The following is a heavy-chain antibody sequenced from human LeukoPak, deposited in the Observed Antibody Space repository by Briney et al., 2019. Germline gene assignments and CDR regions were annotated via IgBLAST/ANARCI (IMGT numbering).Heavy chain of an antibody. V-gene: IGHV1-46*01. CDR1: GYTFTSYY. J-gene: IGHJ4*02. CDR3: ARMIHSGRYFCYFDY. CDR2: INPSGGDA. D-gene: IGHD1-26*01. Sequence: ASVKVSCKASGYTFTSYYMHWVRQAPGQGLEWMGIINPSGGDASYAQKFQGRVTMTRDMSTSTVYMELSSLRSEDTAVYYCARMIHSGRYFCYFDYWGQGTLVTVSS.